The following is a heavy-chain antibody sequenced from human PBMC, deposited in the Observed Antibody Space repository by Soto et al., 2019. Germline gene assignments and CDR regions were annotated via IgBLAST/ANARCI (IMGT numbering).Heavy chain of an antibody. J-gene: IGHJ6*02. D-gene: IGHD2-2*03. CDR2: ISYDGSNK. V-gene: IGHV3-30*18. CDR3: AKDWMQIYYYYGMDV. CDR1: GFTFSSYG. Sequence: GGSLRLSCAASGFTFSSYGMHWVRQAPGKGLEWVAVISYDGSNKYYADSVKGRFTISRDNSKNTLYLQMNSLRAEDTAVYYCAKDWMQIYYYYGMDVWGQGTTVTVSS.